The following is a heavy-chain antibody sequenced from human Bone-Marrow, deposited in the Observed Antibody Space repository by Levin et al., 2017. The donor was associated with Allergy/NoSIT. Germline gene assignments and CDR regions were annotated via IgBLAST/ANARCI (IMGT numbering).Heavy chain of an antibody. CDR2: INPNSGGT. V-gene: IGHV1-2*02. D-gene: IGHD3-22*01. Sequence: ASVKVSCKASGYTFTDYYMNWVRQAPGQGLEWMGWINPNSGGTNYAQKFQGRVTMPRDTSISTAYMELSGLTSDDTAVYYCARDPDYYDRAFDIWGQGTMVTVSS. J-gene: IGHJ3*02. CDR3: ARDPDYYDRAFDI. CDR1: GYTFTDYY.